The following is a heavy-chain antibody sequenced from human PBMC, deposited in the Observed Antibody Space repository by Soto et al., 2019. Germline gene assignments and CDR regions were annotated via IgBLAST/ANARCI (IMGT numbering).Heavy chain of an antibody. CDR1: GFAFSNFA. J-gene: IGHJ5*02. V-gene: IGHV3-23*01. D-gene: IGHD6-13*01. Sequence: EAQLLESGGGLVQPGGSLRLSCAASGFAFSNFAMSWVRQAPGKGLEWVSAIGSGSRGTHYAESVEDRVTISRDDSKNTISLQLNSLTAADTAVYYCAAPRAAVPHTRYFDPWGQGTPVTVSP. CDR2: IGSGSRGT. CDR3: AAPRAAVPHTRYFDP.